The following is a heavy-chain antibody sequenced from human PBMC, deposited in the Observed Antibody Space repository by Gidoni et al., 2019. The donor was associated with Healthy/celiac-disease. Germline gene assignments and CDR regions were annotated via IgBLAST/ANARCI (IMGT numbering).Heavy chain of an antibody. Sequence: QVQLVQSGAAVKKPGSSVKVSCKASGGTFRSDPLSWVRQAPGQGLEWMGRIITIRGIANYAQKFQGRVAITADKSTSTAYMELSSLRSEDTAVYYCARVLPPCGGDCYSPPTEFWGQGTLVTVSS. V-gene: IGHV1-69*04. CDR1: GGTFRSDP. CDR3: ARVLPPCGGDCYSPPTEF. D-gene: IGHD2-21*02. J-gene: IGHJ1*01. CDR2: IITIRGIA.